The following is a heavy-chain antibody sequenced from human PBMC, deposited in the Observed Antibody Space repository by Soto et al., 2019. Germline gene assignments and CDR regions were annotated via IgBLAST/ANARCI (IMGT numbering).Heavy chain of an antibody. J-gene: IGHJ3*02. Sequence: GASVKVSCKASGGTFSSYTISWVRQAPGQGLEWMGRIIPILGIANYAQKFQGRVTITADKSTSTAYMELSSLRSEDTAVYYCARGGYCSSTSCPRGAFDIWGQGTMVTVSS. CDR2: IIPILGIA. CDR1: GGTFSSYT. D-gene: IGHD2-2*01. CDR3: ARGGYCSSTSCPRGAFDI. V-gene: IGHV1-69*02.